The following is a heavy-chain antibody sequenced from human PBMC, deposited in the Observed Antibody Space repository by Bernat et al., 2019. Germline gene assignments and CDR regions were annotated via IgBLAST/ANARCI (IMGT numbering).Heavy chain of an antibody. CDR1: GFTFSSYA. Sequence: EVQLLESGGGLVQPGGSLRLSCAASGFTFSSYAMSWVRQAPGKGLEWVSAISGSGGSTYYADSVKGRFTISRDNSKNTLYLQMNSLRAEDTAVYYCARGYDSSGYNDYWGQGTLVTVSS. V-gene: IGHV3-23*01. CDR2: ISGSGGST. J-gene: IGHJ4*02. CDR3: ARGYDSSGYNDY. D-gene: IGHD3-22*01.